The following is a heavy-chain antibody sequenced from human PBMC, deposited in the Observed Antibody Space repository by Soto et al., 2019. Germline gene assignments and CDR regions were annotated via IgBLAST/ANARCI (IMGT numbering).Heavy chain of an antibody. CDR1: GFSLSTSGVG. D-gene: IGHD1-26*01. CDR3: AHRQCGSYFAY. V-gene: IGHV2-5*01. CDR2: IYWYDDK. Sequence: QITLKESGPTLVKPTQTLTLTCTFSGFSLSTSGVGVGWIRQPPGKALEWLALIYWYDDKRYNPSLNSKLTITKDTSKNLVVLTMTNMDPVDTATYYCAHRQCGSYFAYWGQGTLVTVSS. J-gene: IGHJ4*02.